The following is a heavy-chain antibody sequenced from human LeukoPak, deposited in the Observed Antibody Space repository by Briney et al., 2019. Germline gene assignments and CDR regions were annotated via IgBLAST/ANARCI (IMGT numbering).Heavy chain of an antibody. CDR3: ARGYSYGSMDV. Sequence: SETLSLTCTVSGGSISSYYWSWIRQPPGKGLEWIGYIYTSGSTNYNPSLKSRVTISVDTSKNQFSLKLSSVTAADTAMYYCARGYSYGSMDVWGKGTTVTVSS. J-gene: IGHJ6*03. V-gene: IGHV4-4*09. D-gene: IGHD5-18*01. CDR2: IYTSGST. CDR1: GGSISSYY.